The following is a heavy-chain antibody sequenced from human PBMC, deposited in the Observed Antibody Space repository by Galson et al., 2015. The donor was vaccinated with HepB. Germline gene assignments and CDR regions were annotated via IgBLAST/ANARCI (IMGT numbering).Heavy chain of an antibody. CDR3: ASKRYYYDSSGVDY. J-gene: IGHJ4*02. V-gene: IGHV1-69*06. Sequence: SVKVSCKASGGTFSSYAISWVRQAPGQGLEWMGGIIPIFGTANYAQKFQGRVTITADKSTSTAYMELSSLRSEDTAVYYCASKRYYYDSSGVDYWGQGTLVTVSS. D-gene: IGHD3-22*01. CDR2: IIPIFGTA. CDR1: GGTFSSYA.